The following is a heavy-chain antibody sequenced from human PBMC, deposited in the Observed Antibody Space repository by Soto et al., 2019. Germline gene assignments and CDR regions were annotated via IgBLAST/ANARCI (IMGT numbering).Heavy chain of an antibody. J-gene: IGHJ4*02. V-gene: IGHV3-48*01. D-gene: IGHD6-6*01. CDR1: GFTFSSYS. Sequence: EVQLVESGGGLVQPGGSLRLSCAASGFTFSSYSMNWVRQAPGKGLEWVSYISSSSSTIYYADSVKGRFTISRDNAKNSLYLQMNILRAEDTAVYYCARDRYSSSPAYFDYWGQGTLVTVSS. CDR3: ARDRYSSSPAYFDY. CDR2: ISSSSSTI.